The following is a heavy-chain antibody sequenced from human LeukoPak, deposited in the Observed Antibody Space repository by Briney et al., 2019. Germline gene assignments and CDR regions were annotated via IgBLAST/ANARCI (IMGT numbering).Heavy chain of an antibody. Sequence: GASVKVSCKASGYTFTDYFMHWVRQAPGQGLEWMGWINLNSGGTKYAQKFEGGVTMARDASISTAYMELSRLSSDDTAVYFCARGSPILSHRKEPHDYWGQGTLVTVSP. CDR3: ARGSPILSHRKEPHDY. CDR2: INLNSGGT. J-gene: IGHJ4*02. D-gene: IGHD1-14*01. CDR1: GYTFTDYF. V-gene: IGHV1-2*02.